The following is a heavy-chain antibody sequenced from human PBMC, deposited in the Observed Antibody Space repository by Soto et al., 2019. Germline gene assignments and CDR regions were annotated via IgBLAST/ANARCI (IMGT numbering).Heavy chain of an antibody. D-gene: IGHD1-20*01. CDR2: IDYIGRA. J-gene: IGHJ3*02. CDR1: GGSISSDNYF. V-gene: IGHV4-31*03. CDR3: AREVNSAAASDAFDI. Sequence: TLSLTCTVSGGSISSDNYFWSWIRQHPGKGLEWIGYIDYIGRAYYNPSLKSRVTTSVDTSKNQFSLRLSSVTVADTATYYCAREVNSAAASDAFDIWGQGTVVTVSS.